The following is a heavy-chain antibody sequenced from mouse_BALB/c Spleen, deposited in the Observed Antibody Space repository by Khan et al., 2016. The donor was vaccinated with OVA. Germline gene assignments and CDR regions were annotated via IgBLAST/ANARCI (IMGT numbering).Heavy chain of an antibody. CDR1: GYTFTSYW. CDR3: ASGSHYYYAMDY. J-gene: IGHJ4*01. V-gene: IGHV1-87*01. Sequence: QVQLQQSGAELARPGASVNLSCKASGYTFTSYWMQWVKQRPGQGLEWIGAIYPGDGDTRYTQKFKGKATLTADKSSSTAYMQLSSLVSEDSAVYYCASGSHYYYAMDYWGQGTSVTVSS. D-gene: IGHD6-1*01. CDR2: IYPGDGDT.